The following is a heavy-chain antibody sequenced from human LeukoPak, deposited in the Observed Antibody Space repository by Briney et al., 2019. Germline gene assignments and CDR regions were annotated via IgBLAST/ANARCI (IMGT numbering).Heavy chain of an antibody. CDR3: ARDGDYYDSSGDDYYYYGMDV. CDR2: IWYDGSNK. CDR1: GFTFSSYG. V-gene: IGHV3-33*01. Sequence: GGSLRLSCAASGFTFSSYGMHWVRQAPGKGLEWVAVIWYDGSNKYYADFVKGRFTISRDNSKNTLYLQVNSLRAEDTAVYYCARDGDYYDSSGDDYYYYGMDVWGQGTTVTVSS. J-gene: IGHJ6*02. D-gene: IGHD3-22*01.